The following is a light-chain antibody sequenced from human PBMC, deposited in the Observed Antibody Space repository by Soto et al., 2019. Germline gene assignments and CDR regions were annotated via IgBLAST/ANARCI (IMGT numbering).Light chain of an antibody. CDR2: VNSDGSH. CDR3: QTWGTGIRV. Sequence: QLVLTQSPSASASLGASVKLTCTLSSRHSNYAIAWHQQQPEKGPRYLMKVNSDGSHRKGDGIPDRFSGSSSGAQRYLTISSLQSEDEADYCCQTWGTGIRVFGTGTKLTVL. J-gene: IGLJ1*01. V-gene: IGLV4-69*01. CDR1: SRHSNYA.